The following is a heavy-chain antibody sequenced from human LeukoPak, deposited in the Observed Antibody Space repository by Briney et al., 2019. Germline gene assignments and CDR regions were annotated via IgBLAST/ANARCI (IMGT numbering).Heavy chain of an antibody. V-gene: IGHV3-23*01. D-gene: IGHD2-21*02. Sequence: GGSLRLSCAASGFNFANHAMSWVRQTPGKGLEWVSAISGGGGITYYADSVTGRFTISRDNSKDTLFLQMHSLRPGDTAVYYCVREDTPATANYWGQGTLVTISS. J-gene: IGHJ4*02. CDR3: VREDTPATANY. CDR2: ISGGGGIT. CDR1: GFNFANHA.